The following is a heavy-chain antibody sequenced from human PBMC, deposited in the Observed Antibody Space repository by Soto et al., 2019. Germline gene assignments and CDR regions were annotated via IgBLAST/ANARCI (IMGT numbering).Heavy chain of an antibody. J-gene: IGHJ5*02. D-gene: IGHD2-2*01. V-gene: IGHV3-64*01. CDR2: ISSNGGST. CDR1: GFTFSSYA. CDR3: ARGGYCSSSNCYARLFRGNWFDP. Sequence: GGSLRLSCAASGFTFSSYAMHWVRQAPGKGLEYVSAISSNGGSTYYANSVKGRFTISRDNSKNTLYLQMGSLRAEDMAVYYCARGGYCSSSNCYARLFRGNWFDPWGQGTLVTVSS.